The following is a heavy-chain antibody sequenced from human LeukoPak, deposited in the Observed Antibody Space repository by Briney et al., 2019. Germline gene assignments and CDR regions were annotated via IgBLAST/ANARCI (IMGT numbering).Heavy chain of an antibody. CDR2: ISIDGNGK. CDR1: TFTFSNSV. Sequence: GGSLRLSCVPSTFTFSNSVMHWVRQAPGKGLEWVSGISIDGNGKYYADSVRGRITISRDNSKNTLYLEMNSLSAEDTAVYYCAKEVRTSGRAGIFGYWGQGTLVTVSS. CDR3: AKEVRTSGRAGIFGY. V-gene: IGHV3-30*04. J-gene: IGHJ4*02. D-gene: IGHD2-2*01.